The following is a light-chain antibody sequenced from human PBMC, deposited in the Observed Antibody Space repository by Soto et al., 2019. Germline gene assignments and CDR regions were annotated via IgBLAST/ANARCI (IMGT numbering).Light chain of an antibody. CDR2: DTS. CDR1: QDIRNY. CDR3: HQYDNRLP. Sequence: IKMTQSPSSLSASVGDRFTITCRAIQDIRNYLNWYHKKPGKAPKLLIYDTSNLETGVPSRFSGSGSGTDFTLTSSCLQPDDCATCYCHQYDNRLPFGGGTK. V-gene: IGKV1-33*01. J-gene: IGKJ4*01.